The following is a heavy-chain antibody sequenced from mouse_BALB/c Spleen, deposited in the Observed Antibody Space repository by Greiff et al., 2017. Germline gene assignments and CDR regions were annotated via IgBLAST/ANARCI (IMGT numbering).Heavy chain of an antibody. D-gene: IGHD1-1*01. Sequence: LVESGPELVKPGASVKISCKASGYSFTSYYIHWVKQRPGQGLEWIGWIFPGSGNTKYNEKFKGKATLTADTSSSTAYMQLSSLTSEDSAVYFCAREGTTVVASDYWGQGTTLTVSS. CDR3: AREGTTVVASDY. V-gene: IGHV1-66*01. CDR1: GYSFTSYY. J-gene: IGHJ2*01. CDR2: IFPGSGNT.